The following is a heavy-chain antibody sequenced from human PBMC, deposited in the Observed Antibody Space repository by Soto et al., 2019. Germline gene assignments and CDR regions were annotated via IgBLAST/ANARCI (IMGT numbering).Heavy chain of an antibody. CDR2: IIPMYNKP. CDR1: GGTFTTYA. Sequence: QVQLVQSGAEVKKPGSSVRVSCQASGGTFTTYAFNWVRQAPGQGLEWMGGIIPMYNKPNYAPKFLGRVTISADPSTSTSYIELNTLGSEETPVSFCARGYSGGSDYNMDVWGQGNTV. V-gene: IGHV1-69*01. D-gene: IGHD4-4*01. J-gene: IGHJ6*02. CDR3: ARGYSGGSDYNMDV.